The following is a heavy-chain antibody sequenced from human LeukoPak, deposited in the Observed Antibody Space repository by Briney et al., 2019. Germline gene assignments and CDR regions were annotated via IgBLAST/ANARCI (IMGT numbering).Heavy chain of an antibody. V-gene: IGHV1-69*01. Sequence: SVKVSCKASGGTFSSYAISWVRQAPGQGLEWMGGIIPIFGTANYAQKFQGRVTITADESTSSAYMELSSLRSEDTAVYYCARDGYPDYGGNFDAFDIWGQGTMVTVSS. CDR3: ARDGYPDYGGNFDAFDI. CDR1: GGTFSSYA. D-gene: IGHD4-23*01. J-gene: IGHJ3*02. CDR2: IIPIFGTA.